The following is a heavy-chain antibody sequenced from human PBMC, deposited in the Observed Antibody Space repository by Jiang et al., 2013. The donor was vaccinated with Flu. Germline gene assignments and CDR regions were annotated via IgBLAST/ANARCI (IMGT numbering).Heavy chain of an antibody. V-gene: IGHV1-69*06. J-gene: IGHJ6*02. D-gene: IGHD2-2*02. CDR1: GGTFSSYA. CDR2: IIPIFGTA. Sequence: SGAEVKKPGSSVKVSCKASGGTFSSYAISWVRQAPGQGLEWMGGIIPIFGTANYAQKFQGGVTITADKSTSTAYMELSSLRSEDTAVYYCARRYCSSTSCYSYGMDVVGPRDHGHRLL. CDR3: ARRYCSSTSCYSYGMDV.